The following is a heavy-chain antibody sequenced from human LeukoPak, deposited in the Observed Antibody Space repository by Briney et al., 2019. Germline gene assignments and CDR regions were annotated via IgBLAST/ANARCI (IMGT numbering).Heavy chain of an antibody. J-gene: IGHJ4*02. CDR2: IRYDGSNK. V-gene: IGHV3-30*02. D-gene: IGHD3-22*01. Sequence: GGSLRLSCAASGFTFSSYGMHWVRQAPGKGLEWVAFIRYDGSNKYYADSVKGRFTISRDNSKNTLYLQMNSLRAEDTAVYYCARDFRFRDYYDSSGYYTNDYWGQGTLVTVSS. CDR1: GFTFSSYG. CDR3: ARDFRFRDYYDSSGYYTNDY.